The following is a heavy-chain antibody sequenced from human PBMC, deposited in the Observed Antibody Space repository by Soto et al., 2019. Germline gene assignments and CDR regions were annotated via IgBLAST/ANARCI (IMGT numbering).Heavy chain of an antibody. CDR2: IKDGGST. CDR1: GGSFTGYY. CDR3: ARGQEGVVATH. J-gene: IGHJ4*02. V-gene: IGHV4-34*01. D-gene: IGHD2-15*01. Sequence: QVQLQQWGAGLLKPSETLSLTCAVNGGSFTGYYWSWVRQPPGKGLEWIGEIKDGGSTNYSPSLRSRVTISADTATKQFSLKETSVTAADTVVYYCARGQEGVVATHWDQGTLVTVSS.